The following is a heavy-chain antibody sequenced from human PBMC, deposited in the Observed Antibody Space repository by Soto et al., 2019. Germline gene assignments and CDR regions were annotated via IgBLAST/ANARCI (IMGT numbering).Heavy chain of an antibody. D-gene: IGHD2-15*01. CDR2: IYHSGST. CDR3: ARGQVAAPQP. Sequence: QLQLQESGSGLVKPSQTLSLTCAVSGGSISSGGYSWSWIRQPPGKGLEWIGYIYHSGSTYYNPSLKSRVTISVPRSTNQSPLTPSSVPAADGAVYYCARGQVAAPQPWGQGTLVTVSS. J-gene: IGHJ5*02. V-gene: IGHV4-30-2*01. CDR1: GGSISSGGYS.